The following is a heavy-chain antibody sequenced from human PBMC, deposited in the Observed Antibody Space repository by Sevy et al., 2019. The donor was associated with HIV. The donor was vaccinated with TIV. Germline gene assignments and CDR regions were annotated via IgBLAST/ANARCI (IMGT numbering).Heavy chain of an antibody. CDR2: VSFASNYI. CDR1: GFTFNSYT. J-gene: IGHJ3*01. D-gene: IGHD3-10*01. Sequence: GGSLRLSCAASGFTFNSYTMNWVRQAPGKGLEWVSSVSFASNYIYYADSVRGRFTISRDKAKNSLYLQMNSLRAEDTAVYYCARPYGSGSWEAFDLWGQGTMVTVSS. CDR3: ARPYGSGSWEAFDL. V-gene: IGHV3-21*01.